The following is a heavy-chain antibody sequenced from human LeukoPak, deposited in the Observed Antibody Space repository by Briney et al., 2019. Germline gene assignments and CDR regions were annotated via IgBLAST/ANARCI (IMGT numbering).Heavy chain of an antibody. V-gene: IGHV6-1*01. D-gene: IGHD5-12*01. CDR1: GGSVCSNSAA. CDR2: TYYRCRWYN. J-gene: IGHJ4*02. CDR3: ARGMSGSLDY. Sequence: SQTLSLTCAISGGSVCSNSAAWNWIRQSPSKGLEWLGRTYYRCRWYNDYAVSVKSRITINPDTSKNQFSPQLNSVTPEDTAVYYCARGMSGSLDYWGQGTLVTVSS.